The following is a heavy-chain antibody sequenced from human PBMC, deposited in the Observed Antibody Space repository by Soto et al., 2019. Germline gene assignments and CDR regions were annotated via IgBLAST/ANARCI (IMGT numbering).Heavy chain of an antibody. D-gene: IGHD2-8*01. CDR3: ARNGALDY. J-gene: IGHJ4*02. CDR1: GGSISSGDYY. CDR2: ILYSGTT. Sequence: QVQLQESGPGLVKPSQTLSLTCTVSGGSISSGDYYWSWIRQPPGKGLEWIGYILYSGTTNYNPYLESRLTISVDTSKHPFSLKLTSVPAADTAVYYCARNGALDYWGRGTLVTVSS. V-gene: IGHV4-30-4*01.